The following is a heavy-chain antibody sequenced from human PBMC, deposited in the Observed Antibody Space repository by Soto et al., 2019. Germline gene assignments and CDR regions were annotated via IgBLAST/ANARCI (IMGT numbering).Heavy chain of an antibody. J-gene: IGHJ4*02. CDR1: GYSISSGYY. CDR2: MYHSGRT. D-gene: IGHD2-2*01. Sequence: SETLSLTCTVSGYSISSGYYWGWTRQPPGKGLEWIGNMYHSGRTYYNPSLKSRVTISVDTSKNQFSLKLTSMTAADTAIYYCVRVSCSGTRCYLFDYWGQGTLVTVSS. CDR3: VRVSCSGTRCYLFDY. V-gene: IGHV4-38-2*02.